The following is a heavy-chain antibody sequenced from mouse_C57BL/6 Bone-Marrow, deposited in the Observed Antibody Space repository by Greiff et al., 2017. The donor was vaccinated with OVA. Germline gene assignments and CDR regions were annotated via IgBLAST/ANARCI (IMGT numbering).Heavy chain of an antibody. Sequence: EVQRVESGGDLVKPGGSLKLSCAASGFTFSSYGMSWVRQTPDTRLEWVATISSGGSYSYSPDSVKGRFTISSANAKNTLYLQMSSLKSEDTAMYYCARQYYGSSFSYWYFDVWGTGTTVTVSS. D-gene: IGHD1-1*01. CDR2: ISSGGSYS. CDR1: GFTFSSYG. V-gene: IGHV5-6*01. J-gene: IGHJ1*03. CDR3: ARQYYGSSFSYWYFDV.